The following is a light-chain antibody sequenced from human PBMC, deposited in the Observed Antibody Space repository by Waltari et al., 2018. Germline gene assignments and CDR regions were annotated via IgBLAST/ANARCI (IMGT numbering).Light chain of an antibody. CDR2: EVS. V-gene: IGLV2-14*01. J-gene: IGLJ1*01. Sequence: QSALTQPASVSGSPGQSLTISCPGTSSDVGGYNHVSWYQQHPGKAPKLMIYEVSNRPSGVSNRFSGSKSGNTASLTISGLQAEDEADYYCSSYTSSSTLYVFGTGTKVTVL. CDR1: SSDVGGYNH. CDR3: SSYTSSSTLYV.